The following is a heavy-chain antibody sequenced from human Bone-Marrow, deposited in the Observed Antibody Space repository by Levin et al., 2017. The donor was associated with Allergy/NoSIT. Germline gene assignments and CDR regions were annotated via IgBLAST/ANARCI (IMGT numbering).Heavy chain of an antibody. V-gene: IGHV3-21*01. CDR1: GFTFSSYS. D-gene: IGHD3-22*01. CDR2: ISSSSSYI. Sequence: PGGSLRLSCAASGFTFSSYSMNWVRQAPGKGLEWVSSISSSSSYIYYADSVKGRFTISRDNAKNSLYLQMNSLRAEDTAVYYCARDNLVVISHAFDIWGQGTMVTVSS. CDR3: ARDNLVVISHAFDI. J-gene: IGHJ3*02.